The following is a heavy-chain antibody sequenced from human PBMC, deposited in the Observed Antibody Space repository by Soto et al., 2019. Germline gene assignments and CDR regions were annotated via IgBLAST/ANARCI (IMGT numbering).Heavy chain of an antibody. D-gene: IGHD6-19*01. CDR1: GGTFSSYT. CDR3: ARSVEMAGIGGNYYYGMDV. J-gene: IGHJ6*02. Sequence: SVKVSCKASGGTFSSYTISWVRQAPVQGLEWMGRIIPILGIANYAQKFQGRVTITADKSTSTVYMELSSLRSEDTAVYYCARSVEMAGIGGNYYYGMDVWGQGTTVTVSS. V-gene: IGHV1-69*02. CDR2: IIPILGIA.